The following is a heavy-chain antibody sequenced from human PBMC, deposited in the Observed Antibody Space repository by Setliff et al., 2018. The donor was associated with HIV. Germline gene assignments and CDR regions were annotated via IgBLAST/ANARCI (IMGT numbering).Heavy chain of an antibody. D-gene: IGHD4-4*01. CDR2: INPSGGST. CDR3: AKDQGTTVTTWDH. CDR1: GYTFTSYY. J-gene: IGHJ4*02. Sequence: ASVKVSCKASGYTFTSYYMHWVRQAPGQGLEWMGIINPSGGSTSYAQKFQGRVTMTRDTSTSTVYMELSSLRSEDTAVYYCAKDQGTTVTTWDHWGQGTLVTVS. V-gene: IGHV1-46*01.